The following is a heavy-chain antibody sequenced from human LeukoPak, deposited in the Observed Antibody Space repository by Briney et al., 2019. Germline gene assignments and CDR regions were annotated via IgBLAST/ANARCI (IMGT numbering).Heavy chain of an antibody. Sequence: PGGSLRLSCAASGFTVSSNYMSWVRQAPGKGLEWVSSISSSSSYIYYADSVKGRFTISRDNAKNSLYLQMNSLRAEDTAVYYCARERPGYSSGWYPDYWGQGTLVTVSS. CDR2: ISSSSSYI. V-gene: IGHV3-21*01. J-gene: IGHJ4*02. D-gene: IGHD6-19*01. CDR3: ARERPGYSSGWYPDY. CDR1: GFTVSSNY.